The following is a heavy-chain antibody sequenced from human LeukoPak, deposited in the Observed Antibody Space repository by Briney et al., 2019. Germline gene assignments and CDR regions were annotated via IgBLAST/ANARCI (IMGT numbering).Heavy chain of an antibody. D-gene: IGHD2-2*01. CDR3: ARDNGCSSTSCYVAYYGMDV. CDR2: IWFDGSNK. J-gene: IGHJ6*04. Sequence: GTSLRLSCAASGFTFSSYGMHWVRHAPGKGLEWVAVIWFDGSNKYYADSVKGRFTISRDNSKNTMYLQMNSLRAEDTAVYYCARDNGCSSTSCYVAYYGMDVWGKGTTVTVSS. CDR1: GFTFSSYG. V-gene: IGHV3-33*01.